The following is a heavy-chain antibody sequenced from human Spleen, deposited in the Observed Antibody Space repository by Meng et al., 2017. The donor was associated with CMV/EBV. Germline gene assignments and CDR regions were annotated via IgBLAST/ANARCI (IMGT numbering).Heavy chain of an antibody. D-gene: IGHD1-26*01. Sequence: ASVKVSCKVSGYTLTELSMHWVRQVPRQGLEWMGIINPSGGSTSYAQKFQGRVTMTRDTSTSTVYMELSSLRSEDTAVYYCARDLIVGATGGMDVWGQGTTVTVSS. V-gene: IGHV1-46*01. CDR3: ARDLIVGATGGMDV. J-gene: IGHJ6*02. CDR2: INPSGGST. CDR1: GYTLTELS.